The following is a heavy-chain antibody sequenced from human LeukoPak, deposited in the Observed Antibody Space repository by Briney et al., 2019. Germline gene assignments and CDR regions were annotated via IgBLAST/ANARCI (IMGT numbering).Heavy chain of an antibody. V-gene: IGHV4-34*01. CDR2: INHRGST. D-gene: IGHD2-2*01. J-gene: IGHJ6*03. CDR3: ARGYYCSSTSCSLYYYYYMDV. Sequence: SETLSLTCAVYRGSFSGYYWNWIRQPPGKGLEWIGEINHRGSTNYNPSLKSRVTLSVDTSKNQFSLKLSSVTAADTAVYYCARGYYCSSTSCSLYYYYYMDVWGKGTTVTVSS. CDR1: RGSFSGYY.